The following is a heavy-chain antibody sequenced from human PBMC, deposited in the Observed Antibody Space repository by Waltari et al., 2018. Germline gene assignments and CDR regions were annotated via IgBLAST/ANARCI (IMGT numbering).Heavy chain of an antibody. CDR3: ARDSSSWPDYYGMDV. D-gene: IGHD6-13*01. V-gene: IGHV3-30-3*01. J-gene: IGHJ6*02. CDR2: ISYDGSNK. CDR1: GFTFSSYA. Sequence: QVQLVESGGGVVQPGRPLRLSCAASGFTFSSYAMHWVRQAPGKGLEWVAVISYDGSNKYYADSVKGRFTISRDNSKNTLYLQMNSLRAEDTAVYYCARDSSSWPDYYGMDVWGQGTTVTVSS.